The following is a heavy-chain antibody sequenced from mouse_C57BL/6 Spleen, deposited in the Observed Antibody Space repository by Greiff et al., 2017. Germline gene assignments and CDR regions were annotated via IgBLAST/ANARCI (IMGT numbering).Heavy chain of an antibody. CDR2: INPSTGGT. Sequence: VQLKESGPELVKPGASVKISCKASGYSFTGYYMNWVKQSPEKSLEWIGEINPSTGGTTYNQKFKAKATLTVDKSSSTAYMQLKSLTSEDSAVYYCARSSYDYDGALYWYFEVWGTGTTVTVSS. J-gene: IGHJ1*03. CDR1: GYSFTGYY. CDR3: ARSSYDYDGALYWYFEV. V-gene: IGHV1-42*01. D-gene: IGHD2-4*01.